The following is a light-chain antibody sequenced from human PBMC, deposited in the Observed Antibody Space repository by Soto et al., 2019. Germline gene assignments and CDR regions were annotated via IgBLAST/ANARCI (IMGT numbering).Light chain of an antibody. CDR2: DNN. CDR3: ATWDSSLSVVM. CDR1: SSNIGSTH. V-gene: IGLV1-51*01. J-gene: IGLJ3*02. Sequence: QSVLTQPPSVSAAPGQKVIISCSGSSSNIGSTHVSWYHQVPGTAPKLLIYDNNKRPSGIPDRFSGSKSGTSATLGITGLQIGDEADYYCATWDSSLSVVMFGGGTKVTVL.